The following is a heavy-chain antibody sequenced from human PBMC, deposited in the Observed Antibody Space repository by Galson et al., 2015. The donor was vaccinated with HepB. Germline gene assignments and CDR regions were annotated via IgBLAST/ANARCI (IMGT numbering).Heavy chain of an antibody. V-gene: IGHV1-69*01. CDR1: GGTFSSYA. CDR3: ARSPRYSSSWYPFDY. Sequence: SCKASGGTFSSYAISWVRQAPGQGLEWMGGIIPIFGTANYAQKFQGRVTITADESTSTAYMELSSLRSEDTAVYYCARSPRYSSSWYPFDYWGQGTLVTVSS. CDR2: IIPIFGTA. J-gene: IGHJ4*02. D-gene: IGHD6-13*01.